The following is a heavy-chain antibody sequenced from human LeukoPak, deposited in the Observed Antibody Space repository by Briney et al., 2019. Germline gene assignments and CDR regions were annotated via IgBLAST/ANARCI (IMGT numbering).Heavy chain of an antibody. V-gene: IGHV4-39*01. D-gene: IGHD5-24*01. J-gene: IGHJ4*02. CDR3: ARGRIDGYNLEYFDN. CDR2: IYYSGST. Sequence: SETLSLTCTVSGGSITSSSYYWGWIRQPPGKGLQWIGSIYYSGSTYYNPSLKSRVTISVDTSKIQFSLKLSSVTAADTAVYYCARGRIDGYNLEYFDNWGQGTLVTVSS. CDR1: GGSITSSSYY.